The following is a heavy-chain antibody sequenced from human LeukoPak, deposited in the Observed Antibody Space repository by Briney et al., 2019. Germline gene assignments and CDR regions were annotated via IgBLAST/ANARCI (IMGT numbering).Heavy chain of an antibody. D-gene: IGHD6-6*01. J-gene: IGHJ6*03. CDR3: ASSSSYRLGYYYYMDV. CDR2: RNPNSGNT. V-gene: IGHV1-8*01. Sequence: ASVKLSCTASGYTFTSYGINWVRQATGQGLEWMGWRNPNSGNTGYAQKFQGRVTMTSINSISTAYMELSSLRSEDTAVYYCASSSSYRLGYYYYMDVWGKGTTVTVSS. CDR1: GYTFTSYG.